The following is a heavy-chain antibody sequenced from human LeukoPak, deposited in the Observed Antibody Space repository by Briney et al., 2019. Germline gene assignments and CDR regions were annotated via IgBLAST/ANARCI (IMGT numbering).Heavy chain of an antibody. J-gene: IGHJ4*02. D-gene: IGHD3-22*01. CDR2: IKQDGSEK. CDR1: GFTFSSYW. Sequence: PGGSLRLSCAASGFTFSSYWMSWVRQAPGKGLEWVANIKQDGSEKYYVDSVKGRFTISRDNAKNSLYLQMNSLRAEDTAVYYWARDPPYYDNSGYYYDYWGQGTLVTVSS. CDR3: ARDPPYYDNSGYYYDY. V-gene: IGHV3-7*01.